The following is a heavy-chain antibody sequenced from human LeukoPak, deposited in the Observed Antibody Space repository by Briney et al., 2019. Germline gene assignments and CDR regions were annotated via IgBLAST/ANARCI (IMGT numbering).Heavy chain of an antibody. CDR1: GYTFTSYW. V-gene: IGHV5-51*01. D-gene: IGHD3-9*01. CDR3: ARRLRDSDYDILTGYPFNAFDI. CDR2: IYPGDSDT. J-gene: IGHJ3*02. Sequence: GESLKISCKGSGYTFTSYWIGWVRQMPGKGLEWMGIIYPGDSDTRYSPSFQGQATISADKSISTAYLQWSSLKASDTAMYYCARRLRDSDYDILTGYPFNAFDIWGQGTMVTVSS.